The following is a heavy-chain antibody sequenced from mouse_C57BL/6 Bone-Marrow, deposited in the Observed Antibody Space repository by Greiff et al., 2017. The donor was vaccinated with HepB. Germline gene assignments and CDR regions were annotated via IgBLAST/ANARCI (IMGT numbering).Heavy chain of an antibody. J-gene: IGHJ3*01. V-gene: IGHV14-4*01. CDR2: IDPENGDT. Sequence: DVHLVESGAELVRPGASVKLSCTASGFNIKDDYMHWVKQRPEQGLEWIGWIDPENGDTEYASKFQGKATITADTSSNTAYLQLSSLTSEDTAVYYCTTWDGKAWFAYWGQGTLVTVSA. D-gene: IGHD2-1*01. CDR3: TTWDGKAWFAY. CDR1: GFNIKDDY.